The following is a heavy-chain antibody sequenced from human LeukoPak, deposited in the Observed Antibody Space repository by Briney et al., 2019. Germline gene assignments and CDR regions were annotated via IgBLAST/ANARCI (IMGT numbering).Heavy chain of an antibody. Sequence: GGSLRLSCEASGFIFDDYGMHWVRQAPGKGLEWVSGISRNNARGYAGSVSGRVTISRDNARNSLYLQMNSLREEDTALYYCAKEDVTRKGYMDVWGKGTTVTVSS. CDR1: GFIFDDYG. D-gene: IGHD1-14*01. CDR3: AKEDVTRKGYMDV. CDR2: ISRNNAR. V-gene: IGHV3-9*01. J-gene: IGHJ6*04.